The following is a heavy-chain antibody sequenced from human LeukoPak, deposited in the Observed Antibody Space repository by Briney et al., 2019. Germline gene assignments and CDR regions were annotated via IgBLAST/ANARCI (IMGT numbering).Heavy chain of an antibody. CDR3: ARANPYYFGY. V-gene: IGHV3-64*01. CDR1: GFTFSSYA. J-gene: IGHJ4*02. CDR2: ISSNGGST. Sequence: PGGSLRLSCAASGFTFSSYAMHWVRQAPGKGLEYVSAISSNGGSTYYANSVKGRFTISRDNSKNTLYLQMGSLRAEDMAVYYCARANPYYFGYWGQGTLVTVSS.